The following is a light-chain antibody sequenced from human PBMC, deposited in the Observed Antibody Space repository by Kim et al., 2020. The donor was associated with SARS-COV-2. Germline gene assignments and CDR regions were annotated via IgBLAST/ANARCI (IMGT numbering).Light chain of an antibody. CDR2: GKN. V-gene: IGLV3-19*01. CDR3: NSRDSNDNVV. J-gene: IGLJ2*01. CDR1: SLSSYY. Sequence: VALGQTVRITCQGVSLSSYYATWYQQKPGQAPILVIYGKNNRPSGIPDRFSGASSGNTASLTITGTQAGDEADYYCNSRDSNDNVVFGGGTQLTVL.